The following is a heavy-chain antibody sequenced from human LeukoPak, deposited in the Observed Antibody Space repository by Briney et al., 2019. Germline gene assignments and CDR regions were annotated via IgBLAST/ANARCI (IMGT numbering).Heavy chain of an antibody. J-gene: IGHJ4*02. CDR2: IKQDGYEK. Sequence: GGSLRLSCAASGFTFSGYWTSWVRQTPEKGLEWVANIKQDGYEKYYVDSVKGRFTISRDNAKNSLYLQMNSLRADDTAIYYCARDKIVGPTTLDYWGQGTLVTVSS. V-gene: IGHV3-7*01. CDR3: ARDKIVGPTTLDY. D-gene: IGHD1-26*01. CDR1: GFTFSGYW.